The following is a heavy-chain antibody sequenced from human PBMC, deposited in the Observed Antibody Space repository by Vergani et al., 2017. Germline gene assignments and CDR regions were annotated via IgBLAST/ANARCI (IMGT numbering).Heavy chain of an antibody. CDR1: RYTFTGYY. CDR2: INPNSGGT. CDR3: ARAVRRTYYFDSSGYYYYYYYAMDV. D-gene: IGHD3-22*01. Sequence: QVQLVQSGAEVKKPGASVKVSCKDSRYTFTGYYIHWVRQAPGQGLEWMGWINPNSGGTNYAQKFQGRVTMTWDTSIGTAYMELSRLKSDDTAMYYCARAVRRTYYFDSSGYYYYYYYAMDVWGQGTTVTVSS. J-gene: IGHJ6*02. V-gene: IGHV1-2*02.